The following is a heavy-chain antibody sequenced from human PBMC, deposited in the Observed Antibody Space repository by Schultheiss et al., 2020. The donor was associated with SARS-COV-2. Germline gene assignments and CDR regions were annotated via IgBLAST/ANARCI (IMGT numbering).Heavy chain of an antibody. J-gene: IGHJ4*02. CDR2: IYSGGST. D-gene: IGHD4-17*01. Sequence: GGSLRLSCAASGFTVSSNYMSWVRQAPGKGLEWVSVIYSGGSTYYADSVKGRFTISRDNSKNTVSLQMNSLQPEDTAVYYCAKAYGDYVLDYWGQGTLVTVSS. CDR1: GFTVSSNY. CDR3: AKAYGDYVLDY. V-gene: IGHV3-66*02.